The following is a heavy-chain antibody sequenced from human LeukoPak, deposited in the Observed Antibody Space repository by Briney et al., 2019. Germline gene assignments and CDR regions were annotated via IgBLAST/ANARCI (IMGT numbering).Heavy chain of an antibody. CDR1: GFPLSHYA. J-gene: IGHJ4*02. Sequence: GSLRLSCSASGFPLSHYAIDWVRQAPGKGLEWVSAISGSCGSTYYADSVKGRFTISRDNSKNTLYLQMNSLRAEDTAVYYCAEDLRPGYSSSWYANYFDYWGQGTLVTVSS. V-gene: IGHV3-23*01. D-gene: IGHD6-13*01. CDR3: AEDLRPGYSSSWYANYFDY. CDR2: ISGSCGST.